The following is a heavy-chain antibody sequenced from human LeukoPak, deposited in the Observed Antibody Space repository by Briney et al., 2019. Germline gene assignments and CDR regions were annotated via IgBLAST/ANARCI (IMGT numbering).Heavy chain of an antibody. CDR2: FDPEDGET. V-gene: IGHV1-24*01. CDR1: GYTLTELS. J-gene: IGHJ4*02. CDR3: AAELWIKTRDKNY. D-gene: IGHD3-10*01. Sequence: ASVKVSCKVSGYTLTELSMHWVRQAPGKGLEWMGGFDPEDGETIYAQKFQGRVTITADESTSTAYMELSSLRSEDTAVYYCAAELWIKTRDKNYWGQGTLVTVSS.